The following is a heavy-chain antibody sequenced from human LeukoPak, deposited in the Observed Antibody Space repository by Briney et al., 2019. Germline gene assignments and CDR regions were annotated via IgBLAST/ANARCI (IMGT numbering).Heavy chain of an antibody. CDR1: GYTFTGYY. CDR2: INPNSGGT. J-gene: IGHJ4*02. CDR3: ARRGEYYDFWSGYYRPFDY. Sequence: ASVTVSCKASGYTFTGYYMHWVRQAPGQGLEWMGWINPNSGGTNYAQKFQGRVTMTRDTSISTAYMELSRLRSDDTAVYYCARRGEYYDFWSGYYRPFDYWGQGTLVTVSS. D-gene: IGHD3-3*01. V-gene: IGHV1-2*02.